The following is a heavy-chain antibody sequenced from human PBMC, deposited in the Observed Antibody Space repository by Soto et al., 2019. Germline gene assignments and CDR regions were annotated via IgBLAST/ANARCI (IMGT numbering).Heavy chain of an antibody. V-gene: IGHV4-61*01. Sequence: PSETLSLTCTVSGVSVNSGNYYWSWIRQTPGKGLEWIGYIYQSGSTRYNPSLKSRVTISLDTSKNQFSLKMSSVTAADTAVFYCASGTLYYSLGKDVWGQGKMVTLPS. CDR1: GVSVNSGNYY. J-gene: IGHJ6*02. CDR3: ASGTLYYSLGKDV. CDR2: IYQSGST. D-gene: IGHD3-10*01.